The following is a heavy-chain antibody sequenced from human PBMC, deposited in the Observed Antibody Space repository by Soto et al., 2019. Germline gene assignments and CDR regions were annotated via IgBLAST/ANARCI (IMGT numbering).Heavy chain of an antibody. CDR2: ISAYNGNT. J-gene: IGHJ5*02. Sequence: QVQLVQSGAEVKKPGASVKVSCKASGYTFTSYGISWVRQAPGQGLEWMGWISAYNGNTNYAQKLQGRITMTTDPTTSTAYMELRSLRSGGTGGYYCGKDLPPPDHWGQGTLVTVSS. CDR1: GYTFTSYG. CDR3: GKDLPPPDH. V-gene: IGHV1-18*01.